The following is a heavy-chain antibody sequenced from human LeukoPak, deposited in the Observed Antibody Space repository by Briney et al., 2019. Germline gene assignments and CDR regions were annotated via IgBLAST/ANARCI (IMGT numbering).Heavy chain of an antibody. CDR1: GGSISSGDYY. J-gene: IGHJ6*02. CDR3: ARESRIADPYYYYYGMDV. D-gene: IGHD6-13*01. CDR2: IYYSGTT. V-gene: IGHV4-30-4*01. Sequence: SETLSLTCTVSGGSISSGDYYWSWIRQPPGKGLEWIGYIYYSGTTYYNPSLKSRSTTSVDTSKNQFSLKLSSVTAADTAVYYCARESRIADPYYYYYGMDVWGQGTTVTVSS.